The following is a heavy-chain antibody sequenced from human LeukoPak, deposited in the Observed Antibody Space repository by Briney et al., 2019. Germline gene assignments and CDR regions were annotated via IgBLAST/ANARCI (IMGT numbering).Heavy chain of an antibody. V-gene: IGHV3-21*01. CDR3: ARSYSSSWEGSFDY. Sequence: GGSLRLSCAASGFTFSSYAMSWVRQAPGKGLEWVSSISSSSSYIYYADSVKGRFTISRDNAKNSLYLQMNSLRAEDTAVYYCARSYSSSWEGSFDYWGQGTLVTVSS. CDR2: ISSSSSYI. J-gene: IGHJ4*02. CDR1: GFTFSSYA. D-gene: IGHD6-13*01.